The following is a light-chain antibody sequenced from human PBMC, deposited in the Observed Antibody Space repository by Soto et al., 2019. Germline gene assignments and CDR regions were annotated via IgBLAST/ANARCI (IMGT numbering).Light chain of an antibody. V-gene: IGLV4-69*01. CDR1: SGHSSYA. J-gene: IGLJ1*01. CDR2: LSSDGSH. CDR3: QTWGTGPFV. Sequence: QPVLTQSPSASASLGASVKLTCTLSSGHSSYAIAWHQQQPEKGPRYLMKLSSDGSHSKGDGIPDRFSGSSSGAERYLTISSLQSEDEADYYCQTWGTGPFVFGTGTKVTVL.